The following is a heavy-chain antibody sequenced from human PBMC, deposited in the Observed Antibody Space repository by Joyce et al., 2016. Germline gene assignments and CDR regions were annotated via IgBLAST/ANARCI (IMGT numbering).Heavy chain of an antibody. V-gene: IGHV3-23*01. CDR1: GFTFRSYA. CDR3: VKGYTISSVRRFDW. J-gene: IGHJ4*02. CDR2: ISGSGGET. Sequence: EVQLLESGGGLVPPGGSLTLSCSASGFTFRSYAMTWVRQAPGSGLGWVSSISGSGGETYYVDSVTGRFTISRDNSKNTLFLQMNSLRAEDTAVFYCVKGYTISSVRRFDWWGQGTLVTVSS. D-gene: IGHD3-16*02.